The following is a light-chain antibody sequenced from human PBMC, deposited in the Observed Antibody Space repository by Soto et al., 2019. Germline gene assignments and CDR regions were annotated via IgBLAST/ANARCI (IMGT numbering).Light chain of an antibody. V-gene: IGKV3-20*01. J-gene: IGKJ1*01. CDR2: GAS. CDR3: QQYGSSPPT. Sequence: EIVLTQSPGTLSLSPGERATLSCRASQSVSSSYLAWHQQKPGQAPRLLIDGASSRATGIPDRFSGSGSGTDFTLTISRLEPEDFAVYYCQQYGSSPPTFGQGTKVEIK. CDR1: QSVSSSY.